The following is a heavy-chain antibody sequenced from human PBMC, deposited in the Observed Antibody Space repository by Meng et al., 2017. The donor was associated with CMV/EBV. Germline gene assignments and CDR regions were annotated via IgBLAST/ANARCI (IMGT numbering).Heavy chain of an antibody. D-gene: IGHD2-8*01. Sequence: GESLKISCAASGFSFSSYGMSWVRQTPGKGLEWISYIDTSGNTIYYADSVKGRFTISRDNVKSSLYLLMESLRAEDTAVYYCARIFCTTTDCYYDYWGRGTLVTVSS. CDR2: IDTSGNTI. V-gene: IGHV3-48*04. J-gene: IGHJ4*02. CDR3: ARIFCTTTDCYYDY. CDR1: GFSFSSYG.